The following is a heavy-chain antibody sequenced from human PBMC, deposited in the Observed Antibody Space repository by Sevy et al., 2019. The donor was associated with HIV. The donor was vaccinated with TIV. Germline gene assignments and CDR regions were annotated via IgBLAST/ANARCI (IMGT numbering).Heavy chain of an antibody. V-gene: IGHV3-43*01. CDR3: AKDIPGYSGFDH. CDR2: ISWDGKKT. CDR1: GFTFDDYT. J-gene: IGHJ4*02. Sequence: GGSLRLSCAASGFTFDDYTMHWVRQVPGKGLEWVSVISWDGKKTDYADSVEGRFTVSRDNRKDSLYLQMNSLRSEDSALYFCAKDIPGYSGFDHWGQGTLVTVSS. D-gene: IGHD3-10*01.